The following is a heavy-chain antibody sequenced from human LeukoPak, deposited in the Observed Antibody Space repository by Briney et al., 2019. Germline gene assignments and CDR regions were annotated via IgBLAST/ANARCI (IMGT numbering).Heavy chain of an antibody. CDR3: AKVNVDY. CDR2: IRYDGSNK. J-gene: IGHJ4*02. CDR1: GFPFSSYG. V-gene: IGHV3-30*02. Sequence: QPGGSLRLSCAASGFPFSSYGMHWVRQAPGKGLEWVAFIRYDGSNKYYADSVKGRFTISRDNAKNTLYLQMNSVRAEDTAVYYCAKVNVDYWGQGTLVTVSS.